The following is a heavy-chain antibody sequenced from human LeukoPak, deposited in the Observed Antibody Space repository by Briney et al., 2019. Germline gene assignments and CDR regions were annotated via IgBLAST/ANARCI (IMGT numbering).Heavy chain of an antibody. CDR3: AHVIPQQLVLYY. CDR1: RFSLSTSGVG. D-gene: IGHD6-13*01. Sequence: SGPTLVNPTQTLTLTCTFSRFSLSTSGVGVGWSRQPPGKALEWLALIYWNDDKRYSPSLKSRLTITKDTSKNQVVLTMTNMDPVDTATYYCAHVIPQQLVLYYWGQGTLVTVSS. V-gene: IGHV2-5*01. CDR2: IYWNDDK. J-gene: IGHJ4*02.